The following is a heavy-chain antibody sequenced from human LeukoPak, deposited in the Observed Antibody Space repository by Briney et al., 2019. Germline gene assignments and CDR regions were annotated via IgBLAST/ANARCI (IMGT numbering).Heavy chain of an antibody. D-gene: IGHD3-10*01. CDR2: ISAYNGNT. Sequence: ASVKVSCKASGYTFTSYGISWVRQAPGQGLEWMGWISAYNGNTNYAQKLQGRVTMTTDTSTSTDYMELRSLRSDDTAVYYCARAPEPLWFGEFTVWFDPWGQGTLVTVSS. CDR1: GYTFTSYG. V-gene: IGHV1-18*01. CDR3: ARAPEPLWFGEFTVWFDP. J-gene: IGHJ5*02.